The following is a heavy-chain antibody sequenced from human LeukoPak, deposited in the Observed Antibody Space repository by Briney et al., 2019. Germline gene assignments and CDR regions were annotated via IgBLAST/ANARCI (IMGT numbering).Heavy chain of an antibody. CDR2: ISRRGSST. CDR1: GSTFSAYA. CDR3: AKGGDILTGYYLYWYFDL. J-gene: IGHJ2*01. Sequence: GGSLRLSCAASGSTFSAYAMSWVRQAPGKGLEWVSAISRRGSSTDYADSVKGRFTISRDNSKNTLYLQMNSLRPEDTAVYYCAKGGDILTGYYLYWYFDLWGRGTLVTVSS. V-gene: IGHV3-23*01. D-gene: IGHD3-9*01.